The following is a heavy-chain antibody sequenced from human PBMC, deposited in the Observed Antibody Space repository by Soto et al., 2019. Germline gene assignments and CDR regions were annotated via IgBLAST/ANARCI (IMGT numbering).Heavy chain of an antibody. J-gene: IGHJ4*02. CDR1: GYTFTSYG. Sequence: QVQLVQSGAEVKKPGASVKVSCKASGYTFTSYGISWVRQAPGQGLEWMGWISAYNGNTNYAQKLQGRVTMTTDTSTSKDYMELRSLRSDDTAVYYCERDAGVSGELYYWGQGTLVTVSS. V-gene: IGHV1-18*01. CDR3: ERDAGVSGELYY. CDR2: ISAYNGNT. D-gene: IGHD1-7*01.